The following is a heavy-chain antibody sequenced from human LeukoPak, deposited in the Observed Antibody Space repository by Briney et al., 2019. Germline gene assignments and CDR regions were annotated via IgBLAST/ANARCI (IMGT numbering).Heavy chain of an antibody. V-gene: IGHV4-39*07. D-gene: IGHD1-26*01. CDR2: VYYTGTT. CDR1: GGSISSRNYY. CDR3: ARAPPIVGARIGFGY. Sequence: SETLSLTCTVSGGSISSRNYYWGWIRQPPGKGLEWIGGVYYTGTTYSNPSLKSRVTISVDTSKNQFSLKLSSVTAADTAVYYCARAPPIVGARIGFGYWGQGTLVTVSS. J-gene: IGHJ4*02.